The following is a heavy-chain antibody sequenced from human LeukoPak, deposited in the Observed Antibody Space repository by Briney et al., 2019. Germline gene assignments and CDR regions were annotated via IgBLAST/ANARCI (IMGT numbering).Heavy chain of an antibody. V-gene: IGHV3-33*01. CDR3: ARGPGSGSYSGYLDY. Sequence: GGSLRLSCAASGFTFSSYGMHWVRQAPGKGLEWVAVIWYDGSNKYYADSVKGRFTISRDNSKNTLYLQMNSLRAEDTAVYYCARGPGSGSYSGYLDYWGQGTLVTVSS. J-gene: IGHJ4*02. CDR1: GFTFSSYG. CDR2: IWYDGSNK. D-gene: IGHD1-26*01.